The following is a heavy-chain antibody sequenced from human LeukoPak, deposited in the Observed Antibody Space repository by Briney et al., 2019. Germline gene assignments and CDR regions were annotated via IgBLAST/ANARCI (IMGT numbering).Heavy chain of an antibody. CDR3: AKDKLDTAMVTAVDY. Sequence: PGGSLRLSCAASGFTFSSYAMSWVRQAPGKGLEWVSAISGSRGSTYYADSVKGRFTISRDNSKNTLYLQMNSLRAEDTAVYYCAKDKLDTAMVTAVDYWGQGTLVTVSS. CDR2: ISGSRGST. J-gene: IGHJ4*02. D-gene: IGHD5-18*01. V-gene: IGHV3-23*01. CDR1: GFTFSSYA.